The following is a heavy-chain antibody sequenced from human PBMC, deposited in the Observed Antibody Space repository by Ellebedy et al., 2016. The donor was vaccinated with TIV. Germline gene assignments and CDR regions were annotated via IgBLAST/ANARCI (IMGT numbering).Heavy chain of an antibody. Sequence: PGGSLRLSCAASGFTSSSYSMNRVRQAPGKGLEWVSYISSSRSTIYYADSVKGRFTISRDNAKNSLYLQMNSLRDEDTAVYYCARGGGATAILYYWGQGTLVTVSS. CDR3: ARGGGATAILYY. D-gene: IGHD1-26*01. J-gene: IGHJ4*02. V-gene: IGHV3-48*02. CDR1: GFTSSSYS. CDR2: ISSSRSTI.